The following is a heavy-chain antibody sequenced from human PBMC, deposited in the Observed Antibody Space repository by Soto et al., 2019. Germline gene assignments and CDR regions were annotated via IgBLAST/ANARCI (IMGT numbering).Heavy chain of an antibody. CDR3: ARDEVAATVTYYYYYMDV. Sequence: GGSLRLSCAASGFTFSSYGMHWVRQAPGKGLEWVAVIWYDGSNKYYADSVKGRFTISRDNSKNTLYLQMNSLRAEDTAVYYCARDEVAATVTYYYYYMDVWGKGTTVTVPS. CDR1: GFTFSSYG. V-gene: IGHV3-33*01. D-gene: IGHD4-17*01. J-gene: IGHJ6*03. CDR2: IWYDGSNK.